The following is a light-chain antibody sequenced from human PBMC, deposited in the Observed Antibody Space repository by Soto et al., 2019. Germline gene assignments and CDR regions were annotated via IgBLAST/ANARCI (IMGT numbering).Light chain of an antibody. V-gene: IGKV3-20*01. Sequence: EIVLTQSPGTLSLSPGERATLSCRASQSVTSTYFAWYQQKPGQALRLLIYGATSRATGIPDRFSGSGSGTDLTLTISRLEPEDFAVYYCQQYGSTPPTFGQGTKLEIK. CDR1: QSVTSTY. CDR3: QQYGSTPPT. J-gene: IGKJ2*01. CDR2: GAT.